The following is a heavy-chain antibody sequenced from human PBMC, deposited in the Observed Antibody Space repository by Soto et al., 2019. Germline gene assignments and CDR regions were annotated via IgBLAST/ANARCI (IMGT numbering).Heavy chain of an antibody. D-gene: IGHD7-27*01. J-gene: IGHJ3*01. V-gene: IGHV3-23*01. CDR1: GFILNNYA. Sequence: VQLLESGGDLVQPGGSLRLSCVASGFILNNYAMSWVRQAPGKGLEWFSTIGGTDGDSDGVPWYEDSVKGRFTISRDSSANTLFLHMDNLRDEDSALYYCVKRGRNWGAFDFWGQGTTVVVSS. CDR2: IGGTDGDSDGVP. CDR3: VKRGRNWGAFDF.